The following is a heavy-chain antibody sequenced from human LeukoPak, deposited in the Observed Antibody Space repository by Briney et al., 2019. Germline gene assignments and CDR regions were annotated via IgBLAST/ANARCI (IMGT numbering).Heavy chain of an antibody. J-gene: IGHJ4*02. Sequence: GGSLRLSCAASGFTFSSYGMHWVRQAPGKGLEWVAVISYDGSNKYYADSVKGRFTISRDNSKNTLYLQMNSLRAEDTAVYYCAKARLADYYDSSGYYLDYWGQGTLVTVSS. D-gene: IGHD3-22*01. V-gene: IGHV3-30*18. CDR3: AKARLADYYDSSGYYLDY. CDR2: ISYDGSNK. CDR1: GFTFSSYG.